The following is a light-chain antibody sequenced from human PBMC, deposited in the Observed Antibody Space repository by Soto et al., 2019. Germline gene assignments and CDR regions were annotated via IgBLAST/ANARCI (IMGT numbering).Light chain of an antibody. Sequence: QSVLTQPPSASGTPGQRVTISCSGSNSNIGRNTVNWYQHLPGAAPNLLIYSNNERPSGVPDRFSGSKSGTSASLAISGLPSEDEADYYCAAWDESPNVPVFGGGTKVTVL. V-gene: IGLV1-44*01. CDR2: SNN. CDR1: NSNIGRNT. CDR3: AAWDESPNVPV. J-gene: IGLJ2*01.